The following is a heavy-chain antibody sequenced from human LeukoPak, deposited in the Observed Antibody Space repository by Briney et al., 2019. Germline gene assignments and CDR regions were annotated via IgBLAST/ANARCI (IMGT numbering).Heavy chain of an antibody. CDR2: INPNSGGT. CDR1: GYTFTGYY. V-gene: IGHV1-2*02. J-gene: IGHJ4*02. CDR3: AREGEEMATITGFDY. Sequence: GASVKVSCKASGYTFTGYYMHWVRQAPGQGLEWMGWINPNSGGTNYAQKFQGRVTMTRDTSISTAYMELSRLRSDDTAVYYCAREGEEMATITGFDYWGPGTLVTVSS. D-gene: IGHD5-24*01.